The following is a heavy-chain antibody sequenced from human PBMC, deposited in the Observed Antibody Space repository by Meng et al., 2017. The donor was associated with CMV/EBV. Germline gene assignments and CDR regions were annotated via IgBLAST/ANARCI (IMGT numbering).Heavy chain of an antibody. J-gene: IGHJ5*02. D-gene: IGHD3-22*01. CDR1: GGSFSGYY. CDR3: ASSTYYYDSSGQDWFDP. V-gene: IGHV4-34*01. Sequence: SETLSLTCAVYGGSFSGYYWSWIRQPPGKGLEWIGEINHSGSTNYNPSLKSRVTISVDTSKNQFSLKLSSVIAADTAVYYCASSTYYYDSSGQDWFDPWGQGTLVTVSS. CDR2: INHSGST.